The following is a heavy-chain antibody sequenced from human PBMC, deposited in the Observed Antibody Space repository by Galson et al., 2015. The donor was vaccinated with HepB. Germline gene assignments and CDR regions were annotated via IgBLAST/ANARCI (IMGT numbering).Heavy chain of an antibody. D-gene: IGHD2-21*02. CDR2: ISGSGGST. Sequence: SLRLSCAASGFTFSSYAMSWVRQAPGKGLEWVSAISGSGGSTYYADSVKGRFTISRDNSKNTLYLQMNSLRAEDTAVYYCAKDRHIVVVTAMEPVDYWGQGTLVTVSS. CDR1: GFTFSSYA. J-gene: IGHJ4*02. CDR3: AKDRHIVVVTAMEPVDY. V-gene: IGHV3-23*01.